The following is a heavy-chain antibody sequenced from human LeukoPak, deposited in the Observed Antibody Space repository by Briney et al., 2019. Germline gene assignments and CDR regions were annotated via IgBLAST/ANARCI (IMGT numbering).Heavy chain of an antibody. Sequence: SETLSLTCTVSGGSISSGGHYWTWIRQHPGKGLEWIGYIYYSGTTYYNPSLKSRVTISVDTSKNQFSLKLSSVTAADTAVYYCARDDRRDCSSTNCYNWFDPWGQGTLVTVSS. CDR2: IYYSGTT. CDR3: ARDDRRDCSSTNCYNWFDP. D-gene: IGHD2-2*01. J-gene: IGHJ5*02. V-gene: IGHV4-31*03. CDR1: GGSISSGGHY.